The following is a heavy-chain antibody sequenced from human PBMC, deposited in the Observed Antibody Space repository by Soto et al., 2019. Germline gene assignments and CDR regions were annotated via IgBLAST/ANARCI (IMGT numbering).Heavy chain of an antibody. V-gene: IGHV1-18*04. CDR2: ISAYNGNT. CDR3: ARDMYYYDSSGYYPPLGPDY. J-gene: IGHJ4*02. D-gene: IGHD3-22*01. Sequence: GASVKVSCKASGYTFTSYGISWVRQAPGQGLEWMGWISAYNGNTNYAQKLQGRVTMTTDTSTSTAYMELRSLRSDDTAVYYCARDMYYYDSSGYYPPLGPDYWGQGTLVTVSS. CDR1: GYTFTSYG.